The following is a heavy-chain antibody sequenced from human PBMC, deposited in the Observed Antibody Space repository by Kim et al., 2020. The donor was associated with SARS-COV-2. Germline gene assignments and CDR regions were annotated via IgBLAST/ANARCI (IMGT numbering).Heavy chain of an antibody. CDR3: AKDGLRGVYYGMHV. J-gene: IGHJ6*02. CDR2: ISGSGGST. Sequence: GGSLRLSCAASGFTFSSYAMSWVRQAPGKGLEWVSAISGSGGSTYYADSVKGRFTISRDNSKNTLYLQMNSLRAEDTAVYYCAKDGLRGVYYGMHVWGQGTTVTVSS. CDR1: GFTFSSYA. D-gene: IGHD3-10*01. V-gene: IGHV3-23*01.